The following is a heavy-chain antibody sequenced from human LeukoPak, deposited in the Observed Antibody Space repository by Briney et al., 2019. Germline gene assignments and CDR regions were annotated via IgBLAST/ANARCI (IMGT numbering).Heavy chain of an antibody. J-gene: IGHJ4*02. V-gene: IGHV3-7*03. CDR2: IKEDGSVK. D-gene: IGHD4-11*01. CDR1: GFTFSSFS. Sequence: AGTPRLSCAASGFTFSSFSMIWVRQAPGKGLEWVANIKEDGSVKNYVDSVKGRFTISRDNAKNSLFLQMNSLRAEDTAVYYCARERYGNYNWGQGTLVTVSS. CDR3: ARERYGNYN.